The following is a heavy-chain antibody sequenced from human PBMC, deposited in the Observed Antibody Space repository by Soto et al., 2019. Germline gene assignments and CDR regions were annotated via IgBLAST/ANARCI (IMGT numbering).Heavy chain of an antibody. CDR2: IIPTYGSA. CDR3: ARGSLEARGAYYYFGMDV. V-gene: IGHV1-69*06. CDR1: GATLRGSV. Sequence: QVQLVQSGAEVKKPGSSVTVSCWTSGATLRGSVISWVRHAPGQGLDWMGAIIPTYGSATYAQGLEGRILLSADKAANATYMELSSLRLDDTAVYYCARGSLEARGAYYYFGMDVWGRGTTVTVSS. D-gene: IGHD3-10*01. J-gene: IGHJ6*02.